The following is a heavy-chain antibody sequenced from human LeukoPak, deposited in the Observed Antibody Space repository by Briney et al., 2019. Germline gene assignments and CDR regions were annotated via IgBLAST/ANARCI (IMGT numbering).Heavy chain of an antibody. D-gene: IGHD3-22*01. CDR2: ISGSGGST. V-gene: IGHV3-23*01. Sequence: GGSLRLSCAASGFIFSSYAMSWVRQAPGQGLEWVSAISGSGGSTYYADSVKGRFTISRDNSKNTLYLQMNSLRAEDTAVYYCAKEVGYDSSGYDDYWGQGTLVTVSP. CDR3: AKEVGYDSSGYDDY. J-gene: IGHJ4*02. CDR1: GFIFSSYA.